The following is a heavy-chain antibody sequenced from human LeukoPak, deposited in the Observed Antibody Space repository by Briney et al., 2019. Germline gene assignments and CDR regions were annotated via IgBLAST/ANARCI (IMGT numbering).Heavy chain of an antibody. J-gene: IGHJ4*02. V-gene: IGHV3-23*01. Sequence: PGGSLRLSCAASGFSFSSYAMNWVRQAPGKGLEWVSAISGNGAATFYADSVKGRFTISRDNSKNTLYLQMNSLKVEDTALYYCAKFSPYGGNSYWGQGTLVTVSS. CDR1: GFSFSSYA. D-gene: IGHD4-23*01. CDR2: ISGNGAAT. CDR3: AKFSPYGGNSY.